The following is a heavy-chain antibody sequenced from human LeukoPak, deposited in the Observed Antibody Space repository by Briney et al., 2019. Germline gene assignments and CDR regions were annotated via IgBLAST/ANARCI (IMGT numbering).Heavy chain of an antibody. Sequence: ALVKVSCKASGYTFTGYYMHWVRQAPGQGLEWMGWINPNSGGTNYAQKFQGRVTITADESTSTAYMELSSLRSEDTAVYYCARVASPCGGDCLHWFDPWGQGTLVTVSS. J-gene: IGHJ5*02. CDR3: ARVASPCGGDCLHWFDP. CDR1: GYTFTGYY. CDR2: INPNSGGT. V-gene: IGHV1-2*02. D-gene: IGHD2-21*02.